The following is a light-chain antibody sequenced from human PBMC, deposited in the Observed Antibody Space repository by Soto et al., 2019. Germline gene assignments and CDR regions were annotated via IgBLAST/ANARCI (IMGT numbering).Light chain of an antibody. J-gene: IGLJ1*01. Sequence: QSALTQPPSASGSPGQSVTISCIGTASDIGRYNYVSWYQHHPGKAPKLIIYEVTKRPSGVPDRFSGSKSGNTASLTVSGLQADDEADYFCTSYTSSSTLYVFGTGTKLTVL. CDR2: EVT. CDR1: ASDIGRYNY. V-gene: IGLV2-8*01. CDR3: TSYTSSSTLYV.